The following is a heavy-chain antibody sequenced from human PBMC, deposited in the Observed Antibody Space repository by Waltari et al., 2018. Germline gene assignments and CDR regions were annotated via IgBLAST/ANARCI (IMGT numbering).Heavy chain of an antibody. D-gene: IGHD3-9*01. V-gene: IGHV1-69*08. Sequence: QVQLVQSGAEVKKPGSSVKVSCKAPGGTFSSYATRWVRQAPGQGLEWMGRIIPVFGTANYAQKCQGRVTITADKSTSTAYMELSSLRSGDTAVYYCASSDYDILAGYRDYWGQGTLVTVSS. CDR3: ASSDYDILAGYRDY. CDR1: GGTFSSYA. J-gene: IGHJ4*02. CDR2: IIPVFGTA.